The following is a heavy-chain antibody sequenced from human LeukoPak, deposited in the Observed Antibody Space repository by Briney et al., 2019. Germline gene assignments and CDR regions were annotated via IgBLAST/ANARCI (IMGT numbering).Heavy chain of an antibody. D-gene: IGHD5-12*01. CDR2: LSSSSSYI. Sequence: GGSHRLSCAASGFTFSSYSTNWARQAPGRGLEWLTFLSSSSSYIYYACSEKGRFTITRDNAKNTLYLQMNSLRAEDKAVYYCARALDIVATITPIDYWGQGTLVTVSS. CDR1: GFTFSSYS. V-gene: IGHV3-21*01. J-gene: IGHJ4*02. CDR3: ARALDIVATITPIDY.